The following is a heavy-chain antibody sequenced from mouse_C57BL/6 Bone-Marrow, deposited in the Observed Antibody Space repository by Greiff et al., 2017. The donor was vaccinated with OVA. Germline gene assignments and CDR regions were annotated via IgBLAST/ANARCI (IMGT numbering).Heavy chain of an antibody. J-gene: IGHJ1*03. CDR3: TTWGWDSCYFDV. Sequence: VQLQQSGAELVRPGASVKLSCTASGFNIKDDYMHWVKQRPEQGLEWIGWIDSENGDTEYASKFQGKATITADTSSNTAYLQLSSLTSEDTAVYYCTTWGWDSCYFDVWGTGTTVTVSS. D-gene: IGHD4-1*01. CDR2: IDSENGDT. V-gene: IGHV14-4*01. CDR1: GFNIKDDY.